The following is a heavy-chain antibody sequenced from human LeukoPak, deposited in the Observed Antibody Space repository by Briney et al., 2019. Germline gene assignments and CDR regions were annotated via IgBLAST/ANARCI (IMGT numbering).Heavy chain of an antibody. V-gene: IGHV4-34*01. J-gene: IGHJ4*02. CDR2: INHSGST. CDR3: ARVRRESGYSYGYNLDY. CDR1: GGSFSGYY. D-gene: IGHD5-18*01. Sequence: SETLSLTCAVYGGSFSGYYWSWIRQPPGKGLEWIGEINHSGSTNYNPSLKSRVTISVDTSKNQFSLKLSSVTAADTAVYYCARVRRESGYSYGYNLDYWGQGTLVTVSS.